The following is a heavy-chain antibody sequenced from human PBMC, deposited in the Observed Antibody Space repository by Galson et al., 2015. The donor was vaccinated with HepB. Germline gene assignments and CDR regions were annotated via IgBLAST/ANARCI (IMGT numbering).Heavy chain of an antibody. CDR1: GFTFNTYA. Sequence: SLRLSCAASGFTFNTYAMTWVRQAPGKGLEWVSSISGSGGNTYYADSVKGRFTISRDNSKYTMYLQMNSLRAEDTAVYYCAKGLGPGYDMDVWGQGTTVTVAS. D-gene: IGHD3-16*01. CDR3: AKGLGPGYDMDV. J-gene: IGHJ6*02. V-gene: IGHV3-23*01. CDR2: ISGSGGNT.